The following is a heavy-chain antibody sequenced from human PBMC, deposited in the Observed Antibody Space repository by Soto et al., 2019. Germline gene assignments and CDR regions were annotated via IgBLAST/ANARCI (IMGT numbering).Heavy chain of an antibody. CDR3: AKDRSSSSPRIAYYGMDV. Sequence: GSLRLSCAASGFTFSSYAMSWVRQAPVKGLEWVSAISGSGGSTYYADSVKGRFTISRDNPKNTLYLQMNSLRAEDTAVYYCAKDRSSSSPRIAYYGMDVWGQGTTVTVSS. V-gene: IGHV3-23*01. CDR2: ISGSGGST. CDR1: GFTFSSYA. D-gene: IGHD6-6*01. J-gene: IGHJ6*02.